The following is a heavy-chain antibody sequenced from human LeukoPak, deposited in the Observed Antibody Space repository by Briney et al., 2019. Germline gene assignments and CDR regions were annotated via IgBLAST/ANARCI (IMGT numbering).Heavy chain of an antibody. J-gene: IGHJ3*02. V-gene: IGHV4-38-2*02. CDR2: IYHSGST. Sequence: TSETLSLTCTVSGYSISSGYYWGWIRQPPGKGLEWIGSIYHSGSTYYNPSLKSRVTISVDTSKNQFSLKLSSVTAADTAVYYCAREDSGRLEAFDIWGQGTMVTVSS. CDR1: GYSISSGYY. D-gene: IGHD1-26*01. CDR3: AREDSGRLEAFDI.